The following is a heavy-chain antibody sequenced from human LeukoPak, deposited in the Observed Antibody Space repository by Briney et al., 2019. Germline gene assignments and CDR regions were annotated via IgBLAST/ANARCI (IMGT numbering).Heavy chain of an antibody. V-gene: IGHV4-59*01. CDR3: ARGVTSGYASDYCFDY. CDR2: IYYSGST. CDR1: GGSISSYS. D-gene: IGHD5-12*01. Sequence: SETLSLTCTVSGGSISSYSWSWIRQPPGKGLEWIGYIYYSGSTNYNPSLKSRVTISVDTSKNQFSLKLSSVTAADTAVYYCARGVTSGYASDYCFDYWGQGTLLTVSS. J-gene: IGHJ4*02.